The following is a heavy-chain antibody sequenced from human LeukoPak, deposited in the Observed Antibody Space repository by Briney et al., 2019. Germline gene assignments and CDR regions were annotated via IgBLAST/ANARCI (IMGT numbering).Heavy chain of an antibody. CDR2: IYYSGST. D-gene: IGHD4-23*01. CDR1: GGSISSYY. V-gene: IGHV4-59*08. Sequence: SSETLSLTCTVSGGSISSYYWSWIRQPPGKGLEWIGYIYYSGSTNYNPSLKSRLTISADTSKNQFSLRLSSVTAADTAVYYCVRVDNGGNYFDYWGQGTLVTVSS. CDR3: VRVDNGGNYFDY. J-gene: IGHJ4*02.